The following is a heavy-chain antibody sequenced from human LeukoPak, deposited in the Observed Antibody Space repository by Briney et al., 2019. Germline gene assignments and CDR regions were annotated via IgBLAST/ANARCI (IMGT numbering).Heavy chain of an antibody. CDR2: IYYSGST. CDR3: VTYSSSLRYGMDV. V-gene: IGHV4-39*07. Sequence: PSETLSLTCTVSGGSISSYYWSWIRQPPGKGLEWIGSIYYSGSTYYNPSLKSRVTISVDTSKNQFSLKLSSVTAADTAVYYCVTYSSSLRYGMDVWGQGTTVTVSS. CDR1: GGSISSYY. J-gene: IGHJ6*02. D-gene: IGHD6-13*01.